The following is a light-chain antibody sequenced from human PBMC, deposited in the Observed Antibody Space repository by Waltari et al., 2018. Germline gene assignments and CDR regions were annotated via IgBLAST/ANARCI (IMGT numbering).Light chain of an antibody. CDR3: QQSYSTPFT. CDR1: QSISSY. V-gene: IGKV1-39*01. J-gene: IGKJ4*01. CDR2: AAS. Sequence: IQMTQSPSSLSASVVDSVTITCRASQSISSYLNWYEQKPGKAPKLMLYAASSLQSAVPSRFSGSGSGTDFTLTISSLQPEDFATYYCQQSYSTPFTFGGGTKVEIK.